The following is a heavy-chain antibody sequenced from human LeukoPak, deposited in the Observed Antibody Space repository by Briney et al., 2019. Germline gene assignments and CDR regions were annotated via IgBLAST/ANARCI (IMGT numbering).Heavy chain of an antibody. J-gene: IGHJ4*02. CDR2: ISGSGGST. CDR1: GFTFSSYA. D-gene: IGHD2-2*01. V-gene: IGHV3-23*01. Sequence: GGSLRLSCAASGFTFSSYAMSWVRQAPGKGLEWVSAISGSGGSTYYADSVKGRFTISRDNPKNTLYLQMNSLRAEDTAVYYCAKDPHSTSYLYYFDYWGQGTLVTVSS. CDR3: AKDPHSTSYLYYFDY.